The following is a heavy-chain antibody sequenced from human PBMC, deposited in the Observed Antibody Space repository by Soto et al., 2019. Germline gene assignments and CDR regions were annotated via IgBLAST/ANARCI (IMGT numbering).Heavy chain of an antibody. J-gene: IGHJ4*02. CDR1: GFTFSSYA. CDR3: AKDSEMPGLAAAGACLDS. Sequence: PGGSLRLSCAASGFTFSSYAIAWVRQAPGKGLEWVSCIDAGGGRTYYADSVKGRFTISRDNSRNTLFLQMDNLRGQDKAIYYCAKDSEMPGLAAAGACLDSWGQGTLVTVSS. CDR2: IDAGGGRT. V-gene: IGHV3-23*01. D-gene: IGHD6-13*01.